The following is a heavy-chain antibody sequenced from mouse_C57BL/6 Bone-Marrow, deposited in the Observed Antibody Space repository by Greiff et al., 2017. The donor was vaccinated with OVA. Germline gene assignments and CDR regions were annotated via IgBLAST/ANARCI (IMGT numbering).Heavy chain of an antibody. CDR1: GYTFTDYY. CDR2: INPYNGGT. V-gene: IGHV1-19*01. CDR3: ARRPRYFDV. J-gene: IGHJ1*03. Sequence: EVKVVESGPVLVKPGASVKMSCKASGYTFTDYYMNWVKQSHGKSLEWIGVINPYNGGTSYNQKFKGKATLTVDKSSSTAYMELNSLTSEDSAVYYCARRPRYFDVWGTGTTVTVSS.